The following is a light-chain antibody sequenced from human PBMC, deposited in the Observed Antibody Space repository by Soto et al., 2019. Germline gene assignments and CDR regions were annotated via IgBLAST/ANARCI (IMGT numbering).Light chain of an antibody. CDR3: QQCGGSPLFS. V-gene: IGKV3-20*01. CDR1: ESVTSSC. Sequence: EIVLTQSPDTLSLSPGERATLSCTASESVTSSCLAWYQRKPGQAPRLLLHTPSTRATDIPDRFSGSGSGTDFTLTISRLEPEDFAVYYCQQCGGSPLFSFGPGTKVDI. J-gene: IGKJ3*01. CDR2: TPS.